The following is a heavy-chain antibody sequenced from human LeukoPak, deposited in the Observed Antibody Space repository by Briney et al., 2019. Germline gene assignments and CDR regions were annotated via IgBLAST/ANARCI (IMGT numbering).Heavy chain of an antibody. CDR1: GFTFSSYS. Sequence: LPGGSLRLSCAASGFTFSSYSMNWVRQAPGKGLEWVSFISSSPSTIYYADSVKGRFTISRDNAKNSLYLQMNSLRAEDTAVYYCARGGYSGYVYGSAYYYYGMDVWGQGTTVTVSS. CDR2: ISSSPSTI. J-gene: IGHJ6*02. D-gene: IGHD5-12*01. CDR3: ARGGYSGYVYGSAYYYYGMDV. V-gene: IGHV3-48*04.